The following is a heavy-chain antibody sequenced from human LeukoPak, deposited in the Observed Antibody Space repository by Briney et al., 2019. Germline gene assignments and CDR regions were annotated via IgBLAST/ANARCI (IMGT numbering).Heavy chain of an antibody. J-gene: IGHJ4*02. Sequence: SQTLSLTCTVSGGSISSYYWSWIRQPPGKGLEWIGYIYYSGSTNYNPSLKSRVTISVDTSKNQFSLKLSSVTAADTAVYYCARIRITMVRGRKMYYFDYWGQGTLVTVSS. CDR2: IYYSGST. CDR3: ARIRITMVRGRKMYYFDY. V-gene: IGHV4-59*01. D-gene: IGHD3-10*01. CDR1: GGSISSYY.